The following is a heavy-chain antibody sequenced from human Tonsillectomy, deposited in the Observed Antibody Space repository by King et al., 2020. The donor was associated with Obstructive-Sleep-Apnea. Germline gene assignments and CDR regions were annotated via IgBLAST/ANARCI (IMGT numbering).Heavy chain of an antibody. D-gene: IGHD4-17*01. J-gene: IGHJ5*02. Sequence: LQLQESGPGLVKPSETLSLTCTVSGGSISSGSYYWGWIRQPPGKGLEWLASVSHTGRTFYIPSIESRVYISVDTSRNQFSLKLTSVTAADTAVYYCAREGGETGGRWFDPWGQGTLVTVSS. CDR3: AREGGETGGRWFDP. V-gene: IGHV4-39*07. CDR1: GGSISSGSYY. CDR2: VSHTGRT.